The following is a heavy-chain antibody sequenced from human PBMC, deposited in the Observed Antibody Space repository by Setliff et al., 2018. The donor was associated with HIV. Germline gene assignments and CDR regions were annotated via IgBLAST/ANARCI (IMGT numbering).Heavy chain of an antibody. Sequence: ASVKVSCKASGYAFTDYYMHWVRQAPGQGLEWMGWINPHSGGTEYAQKFQGRVTMTRDTSTSTAYMELRSLRSDDTAVYYCARTKIFSAGFRGYLTGPINWFDPWGQGTLVTVSS. CDR1: GYAFTDYY. D-gene: IGHD3-10*01. CDR3: ARTKIFSAGFRGYLTGPINWFDP. J-gene: IGHJ5*02. CDR2: INPHSGGT. V-gene: IGHV1-2*02.